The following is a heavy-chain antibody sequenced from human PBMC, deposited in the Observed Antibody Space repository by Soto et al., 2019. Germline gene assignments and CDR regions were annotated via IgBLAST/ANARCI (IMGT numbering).Heavy chain of an antibody. CDR1: GGSISSGDYY. Sequence: SETLSLTCTVSGGSISSGDYYWSWIRQPPGKGLEWIGYIYYSGSTYYNPSLKSRVTISVDTSKNQFSLKLSSVTAADTAVYYCARAVLSSYGMDVWGQGTTVTVSS. CDR2: IYYSGST. CDR3: ARAVLSSYGMDV. J-gene: IGHJ6*02. D-gene: IGHD3-10*02. V-gene: IGHV4-30-4*01.